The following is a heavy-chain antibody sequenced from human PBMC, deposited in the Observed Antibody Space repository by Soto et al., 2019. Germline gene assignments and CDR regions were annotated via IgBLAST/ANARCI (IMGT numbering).Heavy chain of an antibody. CDR3: ARGLDYYDSSGYYHFFDY. D-gene: IGHD3-22*01. Sequence: SETQCLTCTVSGGSISSVDYYCSCIRRPPVKGLECIGYIYYSGSTYYNPSLKSRVTISVDTSKNQFSLKLSSVTAADAAVYYFARGLDYYDSSGYYHFFDYWAREPWSPSPQ. CDR2: IYYSGST. V-gene: IGHV4-30-4*01. CDR1: GGSISSVDYY. J-gene: IGHJ4*02.